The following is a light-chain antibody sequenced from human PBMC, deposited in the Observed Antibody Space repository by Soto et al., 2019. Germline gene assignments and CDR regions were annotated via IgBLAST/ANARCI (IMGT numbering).Light chain of an antibody. Sequence: QSVLTQPPSASGTPGQRVTISCSGSSSNIGSNYVYWYQQLPGSAPKLLIYRNNQRPSGVPDRFSGSKSGTSASLAISGLRSEDEADYYCAACDDSLSGRVFGTGTKLTVL. J-gene: IGLJ1*01. CDR1: SSNIGSNY. CDR2: RNN. V-gene: IGLV1-47*01. CDR3: AACDDSLSGRV.